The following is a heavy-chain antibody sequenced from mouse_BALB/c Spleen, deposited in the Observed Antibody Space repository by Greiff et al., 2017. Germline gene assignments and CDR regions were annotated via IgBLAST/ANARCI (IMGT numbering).Heavy chain of an antibody. J-gene: IGHJ4*01. D-gene: IGHD2-4*01. CDR3: ARDYYDSSMDY. V-gene: IGHV3-2*02. Sequence: EVKLVESGPGLVKPSQSLSLTCTVTGYSITSDYAWNWIRQFPGNKLEWMGYISYSGSTSYNPSLKSRISITRDTSKNQFFLQLNSVTTEDTATYYCARDYYDSSMDYWGQGTSVTVSS. CDR1: GYSITSDYA. CDR2: ISYSGST.